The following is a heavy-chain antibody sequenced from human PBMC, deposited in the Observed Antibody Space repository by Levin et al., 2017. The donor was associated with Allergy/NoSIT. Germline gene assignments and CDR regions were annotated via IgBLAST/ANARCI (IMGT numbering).Heavy chain of an antibody. V-gene: IGHV4-4*07. J-gene: IGHJ4*02. CDR3: ARGARRITQKAPYDSSGYHSFFDY. D-gene: IGHD3-22*01. Sequence: SETLSLTCTVSGGSISSYYWSWIRQPAGKGLEWIGRIYTSGSTNYNPSLKSRVTMSVDTSKNQFSLKLSSVTAADTAVYYCARGARRITQKAPYDSSGYHSFFDYWGQGTLVTVSS. CDR2: IYTSGST. CDR1: GGSISSYY.